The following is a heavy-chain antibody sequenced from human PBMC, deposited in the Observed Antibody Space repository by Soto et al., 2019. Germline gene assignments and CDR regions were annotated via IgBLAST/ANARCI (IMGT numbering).Heavy chain of an antibody. V-gene: IGHV3-48*01. D-gene: IGHD3-9*01. J-gene: IGHJ6*02. CDR1: GFTFSLHS. CDR3: ARGVRTDYYQYYGMDV. Sequence: GGSLRLSCSASGFTFSLHSMSWVRQAPGKGLEWVSYISTGSTNIHYADSVKGRFAISRDSASSSLYLQMNSLRGDDTAVYYCARGVRTDYYQYYGMDVWGQGTTVTVSS. CDR2: ISTGSTNI.